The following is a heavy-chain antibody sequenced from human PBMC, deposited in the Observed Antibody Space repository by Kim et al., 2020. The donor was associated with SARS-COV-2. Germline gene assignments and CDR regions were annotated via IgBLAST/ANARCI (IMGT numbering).Heavy chain of an antibody. D-gene: IGHD2-15*01. J-gene: IGHJ4*02. V-gene: IGHV4-39*01. CDR2: IYYSGST. CDR3: ASDPLLGQLLLMTRGGFDY. CDR1: GGSISSSSYY. Sequence: SETLSLTCTVSGGSISSSSYYWGWIRQPPGKGLEWIGSIYYSGSTYYNPSLKSRVTISVDTSKNQFSLKLSSVTAADTAVYYCASDPLLGQLLLMTRGGFDYWGQGTLVTVSS.